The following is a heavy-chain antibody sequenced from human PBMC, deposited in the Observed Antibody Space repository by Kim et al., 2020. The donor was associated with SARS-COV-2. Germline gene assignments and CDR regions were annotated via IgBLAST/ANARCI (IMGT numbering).Heavy chain of an antibody. J-gene: IGHJ4*02. V-gene: IGHV4-34*01. D-gene: IGHD3-10*01. CDR3: AREATMVRGVRGVDY. CDR1: GGSFSGYY. CDR2: INHSGST. Sequence: SETLSLTCAVYGGSFSGYYWSWIRQPPGKGLEWIGEINHSGSTNYNPSLKSRVTISVDTSKNQFSLKLSSVTAADTAVYYCAREATMVRGVRGVDYWGQGTLVTVSS.